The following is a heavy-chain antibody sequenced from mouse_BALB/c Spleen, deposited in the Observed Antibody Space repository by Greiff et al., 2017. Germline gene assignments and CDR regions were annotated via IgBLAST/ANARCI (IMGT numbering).Heavy chain of an antibody. CDR3: ARYDGPYWYFDV. CDR1: GYSITSGYY. CDR2: ISYDGSN. V-gene: IGHV3-6*02. D-gene: IGHD2-14*01. Sequence: EVKLQESGPGLVKPSQSLSLTCSVTGYSITSGYYWNWIRQFPGNKLEWMGYISYDGSNNYNPSLKNRISITRDTSKNQFFLKLNSVTTEDTATYYCARYDGPYWYFDVWGAGTTVTVSS. J-gene: IGHJ1*01.